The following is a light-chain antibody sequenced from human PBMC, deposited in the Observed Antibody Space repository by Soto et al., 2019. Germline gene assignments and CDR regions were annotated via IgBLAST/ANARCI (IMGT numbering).Light chain of an antibody. CDR3: QHYDRSPYT. Sequence: EIVLTQSPGTLSLSPGERATLSCRASQSVSSSYLAWYQQKPGQAPRLLIYGASNRATGIPDRFSGSGSGTDFTLTISRLESEDFAVYYCQHYDRSPYTFGLGTKLEIK. V-gene: IGKV3-20*01. J-gene: IGKJ2*01. CDR2: GAS. CDR1: QSVSSSY.